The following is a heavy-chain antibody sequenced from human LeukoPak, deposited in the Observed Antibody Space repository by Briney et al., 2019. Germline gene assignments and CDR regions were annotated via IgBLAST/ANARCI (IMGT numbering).Heavy chain of an antibody. V-gene: IGHV4-38-2*01. CDR3: ARREYCGGDCYFDY. D-gene: IGHD2-21*01. CDR2: IYHSGST. Sequence: SETLSLTCAVSGYSISSGYYWGWIRQPPGKGLAWIGSIYHSGSTYYNPSLKSRVTISVDTSKNQFSLKLSSVTAADTAVYYCARREYCGGDCYFDYWGQGTLVTVSS. CDR1: GYSISSGYY. J-gene: IGHJ4*02.